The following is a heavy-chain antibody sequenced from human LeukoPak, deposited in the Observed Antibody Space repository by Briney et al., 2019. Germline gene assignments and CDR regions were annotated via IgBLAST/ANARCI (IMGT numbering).Heavy chain of an antibody. CDR3: ARGDSSFGAFDI. CDR2: IYHSGST. D-gene: IGHD6-13*01. J-gene: IGHJ3*02. V-gene: IGHV4-30-2*01. CDR1: GGSISSGGYY. Sequence: SQTLSLTCTVSGGSISSGGYYWSWIRQPPGKGLEWIGYIYHSGSTYYNPSLKSRVTISVDRSKNQFSLKLSSVTAADTAVYYCARGDSSFGAFDIWGQGTMVTVSS.